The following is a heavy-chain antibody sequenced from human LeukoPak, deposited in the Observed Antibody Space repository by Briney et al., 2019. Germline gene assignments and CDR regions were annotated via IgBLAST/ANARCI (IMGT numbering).Heavy chain of an antibody. J-gene: IGHJ6*02. Sequence: ASVKVSCKASGYTFTGYYMHWVRQAPGQGLEWMGIINPSGGSTSYVQKFQDRVTMTRDTSTSTVYMELSSLKSEDTAVYYCAREDVVLVDAVRYYYYGMDVWGQGTTVTVSS. CDR1: GYTFTGYY. CDR2: INPSGGST. CDR3: AREDVVLVDAVRYYYYGMDV. D-gene: IGHD2-8*01. V-gene: IGHV1-46*01.